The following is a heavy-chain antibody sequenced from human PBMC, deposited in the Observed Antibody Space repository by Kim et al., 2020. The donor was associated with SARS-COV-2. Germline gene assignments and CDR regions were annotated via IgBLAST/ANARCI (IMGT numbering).Heavy chain of an antibody. D-gene: IGHD6-19*01. J-gene: IGHJ4*02. CDR2: IRSKAYGGTT. V-gene: IGHV3-49*03. Sequence: GGSLRLSCTASGFTFGDYAMSWFRQAPGKGLEWVGFIRSKAYGGTTEYAASVKGRFTISRDDSKSIAYLQMNSLKTEDTAVYYCTRYVDSYSSPLDVTFDYWGQGTLVTVSS. CDR3: TRYVDSYSSPLDVTFDY. CDR1: GFTFGDYA.